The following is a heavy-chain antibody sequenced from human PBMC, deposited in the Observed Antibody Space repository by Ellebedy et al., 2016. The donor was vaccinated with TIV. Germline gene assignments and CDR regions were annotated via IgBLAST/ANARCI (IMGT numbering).Heavy chain of an antibody. D-gene: IGHD3-10*01. J-gene: IGHJ4*02. V-gene: IGHV4-59*13. CDR3: ARGRGHTNTPFDY. CDR2: IYYSGST. Sequence: SETLSLTCSVSGGPISNYYWSWIRQPPGKGLEWIGYIYYSGSTNYNSSLEGRVSISIDTSRSQFSLRLGSVNAADTAVYFCARGRGHTNTPFDYWGQGTLVTVSS. CDR1: GGPISNYY.